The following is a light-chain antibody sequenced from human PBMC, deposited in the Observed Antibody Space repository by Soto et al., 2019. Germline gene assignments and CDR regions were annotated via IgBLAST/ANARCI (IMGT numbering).Light chain of an antibody. Sequence: QSALAQPRSVSGSPGQSVTISCTGTSSDVAKYDYVSWYQQSPARAPKLLIYDVSKRPSGVPDRFSGPKSGNTASLTISQIQADDEADYYCCSHAGSYTFVFGTGTKVTVL. V-gene: IGLV2-11*02. J-gene: IGLJ1*01. CDR1: SSDVAKYDY. CDR2: DVS. CDR3: CSHAGSYTFV.